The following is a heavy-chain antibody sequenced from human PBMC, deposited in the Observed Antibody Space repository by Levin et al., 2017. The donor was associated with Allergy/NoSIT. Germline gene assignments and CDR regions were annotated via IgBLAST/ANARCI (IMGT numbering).Heavy chain of an antibody. CDR3: ARGGPYYFDRSVPNAFDI. V-gene: IGHV1-69*13. J-gene: IGHJ3*02. D-gene: IGHD3-22*01. Sequence: SVKVSCKASGCTFSTYGISWVRQAPGQGLQWMGGIIPIFATTNYPQKFQGRVTITADEFTRTAYMELSSLRSEDTAVYYCARGGPYYFDRSVPNAFDIWGQGTMVTVSS. CDR1: GCTFSTYG. CDR2: IIPIFATT.